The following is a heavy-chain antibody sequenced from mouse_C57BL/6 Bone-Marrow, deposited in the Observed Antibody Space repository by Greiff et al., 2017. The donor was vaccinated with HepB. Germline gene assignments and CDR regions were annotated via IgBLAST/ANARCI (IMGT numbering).Heavy chain of an antibody. D-gene: IGHD1-1*01. Sequence: EVKLMESGGGLVKPGGSLKLSCAASGFTFSSYAMSWVRQTPEKRLEWVATISDGGSYTYYPDNVKCRFTISRDNAKNNLYMQMSHLKSEDTAMYYCARDWDYYGSSSFAYWGQGTLVTVSA. J-gene: IGHJ3*01. CDR2: ISDGGSYT. V-gene: IGHV5-4*01. CDR1: GFTFSSYA. CDR3: ARDWDYYGSSSFAY.